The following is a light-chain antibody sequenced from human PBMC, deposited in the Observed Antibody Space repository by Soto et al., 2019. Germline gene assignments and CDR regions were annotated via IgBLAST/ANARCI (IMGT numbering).Light chain of an antibody. Sequence: EIVLTQSPATLSLSPGERATLSCWASQSVNRYLVWYQQKPGQAPRLLMYDASKRATGIPARFSGSGSGTDLTLTISSLEPEDFAVYYCQQRDIWPWTVGQGTKVDTK. J-gene: IGKJ1*01. CDR3: QQRDIWPWT. CDR2: DAS. CDR1: QSVNRY. V-gene: IGKV3-11*01.